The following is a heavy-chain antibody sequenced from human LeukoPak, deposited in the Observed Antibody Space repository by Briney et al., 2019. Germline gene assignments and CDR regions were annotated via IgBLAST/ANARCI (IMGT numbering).Heavy chain of an antibody. D-gene: IGHD3-22*01. CDR2: IYHSGST. Sequence: SETLSLTCTVSGYSISSGYYWGWIRQPPGKGLEWIGSIYHSGSTYYNPYLKSRVTISVDTSKNQFSLKLSSVTAADTAVYYCARDGVPYYYDSSGKGAFDIWGQGTMVTVSS. V-gene: IGHV4-38-2*02. CDR1: GYSISSGYY. CDR3: ARDGVPYYYDSSGKGAFDI. J-gene: IGHJ3*02.